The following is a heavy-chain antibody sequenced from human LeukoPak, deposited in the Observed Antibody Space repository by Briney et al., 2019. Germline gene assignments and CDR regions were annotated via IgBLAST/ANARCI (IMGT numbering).Heavy chain of an antibody. CDR3: AKDWSCDY. D-gene: IGHD1-26*01. Sequence: GGSLRLSCAASGFTFSTYAMTWVRQAPGKGLEWVSAISGSGSKTHYADSVKGRFTISRDNSKNTVYLQMNSLRAEDTALYYCAKDWSCDYWGQGTLVTVSS. CDR1: GFTFSTYA. J-gene: IGHJ4*02. V-gene: IGHV3-23*01. CDR2: ISGSGSKT.